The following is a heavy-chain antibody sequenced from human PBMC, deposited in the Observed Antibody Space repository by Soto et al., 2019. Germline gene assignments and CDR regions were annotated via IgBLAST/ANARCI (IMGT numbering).Heavy chain of an antibody. V-gene: IGHV4-34*01. CDR3: PRDAFCGSGTCRVGHWFDP. Sequence: SETLSLTCAVSGGPFSGVYLSWIRQPPGKGLEWIGGVNHRGSANYNPSLESRVTMSVDTSKNQISLTLTSVTAADSAVYYCPRDAFCGSGTCRVGHWFDPWGQGTLVTVSS. D-gene: IGHD2-21*01. CDR2: VNHRGSA. CDR1: GGPFSGVY. J-gene: IGHJ5*02.